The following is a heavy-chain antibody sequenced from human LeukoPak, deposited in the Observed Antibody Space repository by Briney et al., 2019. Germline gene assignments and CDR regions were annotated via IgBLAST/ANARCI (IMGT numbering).Heavy chain of an antibody. J-gene: IGHJ4*02. CDR3: AKDLDDNGGLAPFDH. CDR1: GFNYRNCA. Sequence: PGGSLRLSCATPGFNYRNCAMPWVPQAPGKGPEWVSGISGSGVNTYFADSVKGRFTISRDNSKNTLSLQMNSLRTEDTAIYYCAKDLDDNGGLAPFDHWGQGILVTVSS. CDR2: ISGSGVNT. D-gene: IGHD4/OR15-4a*01. V-gene: IGHV3-23*01.